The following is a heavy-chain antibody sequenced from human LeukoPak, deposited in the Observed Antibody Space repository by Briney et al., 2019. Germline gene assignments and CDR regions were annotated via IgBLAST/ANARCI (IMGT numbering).Heavy chain of an antibody. CDR3: AKAHLLDWLLPFDY. Sequence: PGGSLRLSCAASEFTFSSYAMHWVRQAPGKGLEWVALVSNDGGDKYYADSVKGRSTISRDNSKNTLYLQMNSLRGEDTGVYYCAKAHLLDWLLPFDYWGQGTLVTVSS. CDR1: EFTFSSYA. CDR2: VSNDGGDK. V-gene: IGHV3-30*18. D-gene: IGHD3/OR15-3a*01. J-gene: IGHJ4*02.